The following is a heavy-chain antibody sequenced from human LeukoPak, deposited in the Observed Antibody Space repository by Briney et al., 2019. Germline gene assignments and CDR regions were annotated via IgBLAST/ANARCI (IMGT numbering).Heavy chain of an antibody. V-gene: IGHV3-74*01. J-gene: IGHJ4*02. Sequence: QAGGSLRFSCAASGFTFSSYWMHWVRQAPGKGLVWVSRIISDGSSTSYADSVKGRFTISRDNAKNTLYLQMNSLRAEDTAVYYCAREGDTANFDYWGQGTLVTVSS. CDR1: GFTFSSYW. CDR2: IISDGSST. D-gene: IGHD5-18*01. CDR3: AREGDTANFDY.